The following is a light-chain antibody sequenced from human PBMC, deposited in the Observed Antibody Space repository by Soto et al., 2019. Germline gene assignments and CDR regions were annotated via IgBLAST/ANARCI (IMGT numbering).Light chain of an antibody. CDR3: CSYAGSSTPLI. CDR2: EVS. V-gene: IGLV2-23*02. J-gene: IGLJ1*01. CDR1: SSDVGSYNL. Sequence: QSAVTQPASVSGSPGQSITISCTGTSSDVGSYNLVSWYLQHPGKAPKLMIYEVSKRPSGVSNRFSGSKSGNTASLTISGLQAEDEADYYCCSYAGSSTPLIFGTGTKLTVL.